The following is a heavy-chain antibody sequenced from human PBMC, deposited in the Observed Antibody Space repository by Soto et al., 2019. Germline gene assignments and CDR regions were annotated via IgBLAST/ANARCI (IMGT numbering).Heavy chain of an antibody. CDR3: ARDPGMGDYYFDY. CDR2: IYHSGST. CDR1: GGSISSGGYS. J-gene: IGHJ4*02. Sequence: SETLSLTCAVSGGSISSGGYSWSWIRQPPGKGLEWIGYIYHSGSTYYNPSLKSRVTISVDRSKNQFSLKLSSVTAADTAVYYCARDPGMGDYYFDYWGQGTLVTVSS. V-gene: IGHV4-30-2*01. D-gene: IGHD3-16*01.